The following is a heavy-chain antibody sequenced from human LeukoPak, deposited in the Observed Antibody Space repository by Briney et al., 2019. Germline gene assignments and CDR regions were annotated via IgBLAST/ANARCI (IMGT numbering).Heavy chain of an antibody. CDR2: ISSSSSYI. CDR3: AILHCSGGSRDAFDI. D-gene: IGHD2-15*01. J-gene: IGHJ3*02. CDR1: GFTFSSYS. V-gene: IGHV3-21*01. Sequence: GGSLRLSCAASGFTFSSYSMNWVRQAPGRGLEWVSSISSSSSYIYYADSVKGRFTISRDNAKNSLYLQMNSLRAEDTAVYYCAILHCSGGSRDAFDIWGQGTMVTVSS.